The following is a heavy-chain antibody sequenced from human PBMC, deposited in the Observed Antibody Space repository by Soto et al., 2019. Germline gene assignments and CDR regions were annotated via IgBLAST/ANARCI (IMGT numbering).Heavy chain of an antibody. Sequence: VPLVESGGGLVKPGGSLRLSCAASGFTFSSYSMNWVRQAPGKGLEWVSSISSSSSYIYYADSVKGRFTISRDNAKNSLYLQMNSLRAEDTAVYYCARDLAVTGDFDYWGQGTLVTVSS. J-gene: IGHJ4*02. V-gene: IGHV3-21*01. CDR1: GFTFSSYS. D-gene: IGHD4-4*01. CDR3: ARDLAVTGDFDY. CDR2: ISSSSSYI.